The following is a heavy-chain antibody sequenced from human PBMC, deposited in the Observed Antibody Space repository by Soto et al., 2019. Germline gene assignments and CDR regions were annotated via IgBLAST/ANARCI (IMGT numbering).Heavy chain of an antibody. CDR1: GFTFSSYW. J-gene: IGHJ3*02. Sequence: GGSLRLSCAASGFTFSSYWMSWVRQAPGKGLEWVANIKQDGSEKYYVDSVKGRFTISRDNAKNSLYLQMNSLRAEDTAAYYCARERGCGGGSCYSTRLDAFDIWGQGTMVTVSS. CDR3: ARERGCGGGSCYSTRLDAFDI. V-gene: IGHV3-7*01. D-gene: IGHD2-15*01. CDR2: IKQDGSEK.